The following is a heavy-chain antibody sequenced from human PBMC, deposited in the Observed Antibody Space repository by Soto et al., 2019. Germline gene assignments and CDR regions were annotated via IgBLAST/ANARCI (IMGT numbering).Heavy chain of an antibody. CDR2: IIPIFGTA. D-gene: IGHD3-22*01. CDR1: GGTFSSYA. V-gene: IGHV1-69*01. CDR3: ARDLDPSYYDSSGYYLAFDI. J-gene: IGHJ3*02. Sequence: QVQLVQSGAEVKKPRSSVKVSCKASGGTFSSYAISWVRQAPGQGLEWMGGIIPIFGTANYAQKFQGRVTITADESTSTAYMELSSLRSEDTAVYYCARDLDPSYYDSSGYYLAFDIWGQGTMVTVSS.